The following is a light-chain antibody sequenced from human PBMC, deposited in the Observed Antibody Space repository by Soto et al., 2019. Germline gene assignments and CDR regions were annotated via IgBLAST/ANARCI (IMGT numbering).Light chain of an antibody. CDR1: QGITYY. J-gene: IGKJ3*01. CDR3: QKYSSAPFT. CDR2: AAS. V-gene: IGKV1-27*01. Sequence: DIQMTQSPSSLSASVGDRVTITCWASQGITYYLAWYQQKPGTAPKLLIYAASTLHSGVPSRFSGSGFGTDFTLNISSLQPEDAATYYCQKYSSAPFTFGPGTKVEIK.